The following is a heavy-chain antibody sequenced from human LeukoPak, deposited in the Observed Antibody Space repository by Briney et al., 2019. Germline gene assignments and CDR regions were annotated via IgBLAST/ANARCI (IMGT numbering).Heavy chain of an antibody. Sequence: GGSLRLSCAASGFTFSSYAMSWVRQAPGKGLEWVSAISGSGGSTYYADSVKGRFTISRDNSKNTMYLKMNSLRAEDTAVYYCAKVETAAAATLRGFDYWGQGTLGTVSS. V-gene: IGHV3-23*01. J-gene: IGHJ4*02. CDR3: AKVETAAAATLRGFDY. D-gene: IGHD6-13*01. CDR1: GFTFSSYA. CDR2: ISGSGGST.